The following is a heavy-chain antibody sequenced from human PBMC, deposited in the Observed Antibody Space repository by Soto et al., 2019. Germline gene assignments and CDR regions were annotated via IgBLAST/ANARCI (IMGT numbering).Heavy chain of an antibody. Sequence: GGSLRLSCAASGFTFSDFAMYWVRQAPGKGLEWVTVISYDGSHKYYADSVKGRFTISRDNSKNTLYLQMNNLRAEDSAVYFCARDYSYQRAMDVWGQGTTVTVSS. CDR1: GFTFSDFA. V-gene: IGHV3-30-3*01. CDR3: ARDYSYQRAMDV. D-gene: IGHD2-15*01. CDR2: ISYDGSHK. J-gene: IGHJ6*02.